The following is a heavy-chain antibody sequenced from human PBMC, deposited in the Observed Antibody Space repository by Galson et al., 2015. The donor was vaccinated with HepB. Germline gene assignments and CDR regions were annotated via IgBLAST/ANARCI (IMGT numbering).Heavy chain of an antibody. CDR1: GGTFSSYA. Sequence: SVKVSCKASGGTFSSYAISWVRQAPGQGLEWMGGIIPIFGTANYAQKFQGRVTITADESTSTAYMELSSLRSEDTAVYYCASCGDAFYYYMDVWGKGTTVTVSS. J-gene: IGHJ6*03. CDR2: IIPIFGTA. D-gene: IGHD7-27*01. V-gene: IGHV1-69*13. CDR3: ASCGDAFYYYMDV.